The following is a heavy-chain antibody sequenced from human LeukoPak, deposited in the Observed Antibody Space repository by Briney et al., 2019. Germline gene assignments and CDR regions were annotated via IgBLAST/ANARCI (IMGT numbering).Heavy chain of an antibody. J-gene: IGHJ6*03. CDR1: GFTFSSYP. V-gene: IGHV3-30-3*01. Sequence: GGSLRLSCAASGFTFSSYPMHWVRQAPGKGLEWVAVTSHDGTNKYYADSVKGRFTISRDNSKKTLYLQMSSLRSEDTAVYYCARGDGYYYYMDVWGKGTTVTVSS. CDR3: ARGDGYYYYMDV. CDR2: TSHDGTNK.